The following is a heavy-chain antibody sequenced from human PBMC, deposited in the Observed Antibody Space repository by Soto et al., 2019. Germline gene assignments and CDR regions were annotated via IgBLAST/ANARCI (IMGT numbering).Heavy chain of an antibody. CDR2: IIPISGTA. Sequence: QVQMVQSGAEVKKPGSSVKVSCKASGGTFSSYAISWVRQARGQGLEWMGGIIPISGTANYAQKFQGRVTITADESTSTAYMELSSLRSEDTAVYYCARSQGSSTSLEIYYYYYYGMDVWGHGTTVTVFS. J-gene: IGHJ6*02. CDR3: ARSQGSSTSLEIYYYYYYGMDV. D-gene: IGHD2-2*01. V-gene: IGHV1-69*01. CDR1: GGTFSSYA.